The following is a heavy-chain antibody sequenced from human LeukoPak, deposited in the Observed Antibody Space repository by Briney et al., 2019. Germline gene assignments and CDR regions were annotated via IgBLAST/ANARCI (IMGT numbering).Heavy chain of an antibody. CDR1: GFTFSSYA. D-gene: IGHD6-19*01. V-gene: IGHV3-48*01. J-gene: IGHJ4*02. CDR2: ISSSSSTI. CDR3: ARERHSSGWHPA. Sequence: GGSLRLSCAASGFTFSSYAMSWVRQAPGKGLEWVSYISSSSSTIYYADSVKGRFTISRDNAKNSLYLQMNSLRAEDTAVYYCARERHSSGWHPAGGQGTLVTVSS.